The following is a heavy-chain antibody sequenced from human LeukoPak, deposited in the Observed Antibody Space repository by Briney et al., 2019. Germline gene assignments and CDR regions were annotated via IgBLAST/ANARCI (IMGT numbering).Heavy chain of an antibody. CDR3: ARDRFDGGYYMDV. J-gene: IGHJ6*03. V-gene: IGHV4-59*11. Sequence: SETLSLTCTVAGGSISSHYWSWLRQPPGKGLEWIGYIYYSGSTNYNPSLKSRVTISVDTSKNQFSLKLSSVTAADTAVYYCARDRFDGGYYMDVWGKGTTVTVS. CDR2: IYYSGST. CDR1: GGSISSHY. D-gene: IGHD3-16*01.